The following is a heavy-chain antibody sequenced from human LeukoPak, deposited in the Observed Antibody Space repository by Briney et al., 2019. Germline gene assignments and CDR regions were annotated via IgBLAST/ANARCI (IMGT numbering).Heavy chain of an antibody. V-gene: IGHV1-8*01. CDR2: MNPNSGNT. CDR1: GYTFTSYN. J-gene: IGHJ4*02. D-gene: IGHD3-10*01. CDR3: ARSGHGSGSYWVVNY. Sequence: ASVKVSCKASGYTFTSYNINWARQATGQGLEWVGWMNPNSGNTGYAQKFQGRVTMTRNTSISTAYMELSSLRSEDTAVYYCARSGHGSGSYWVVNYWGQGTLVTVSS.